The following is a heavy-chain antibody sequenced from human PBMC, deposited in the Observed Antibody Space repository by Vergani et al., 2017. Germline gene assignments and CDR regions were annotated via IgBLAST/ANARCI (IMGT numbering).Heavy chain of an antibody. Sequence: QVQLVQSGAEVKKPGSSVKVSCKASGGPFSSYAISWVRQAPGQGLEWMGGIIPIFGTANYAHKFQGRVTITADESTSTAYMDLRSLRSEDTAVYYCAGPSRIVGATRLALDYWGQGTLVTVSS. CDR2: IIPIFGTA. D-gene: IGHD1-26*01. CDR3: AGPSRIVGATRLALDY. CDR1: GGPFSSYA. V-gene: IGHV1-69*13. J-gene: IGHJ4*02.